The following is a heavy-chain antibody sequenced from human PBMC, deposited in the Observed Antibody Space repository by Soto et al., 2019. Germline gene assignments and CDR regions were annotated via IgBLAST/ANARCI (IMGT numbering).Heavy chain of an antibody. Sequence: PGRSLRLSCAASGFTFSSYAMSWVRQAPGKGLEWVSAISGSGGSTYCADSVKGRFTISRDNSKNTLYLQMNSLRAEDTAVYYCAKDQGPYGDYGSEYWGQGTLVTVSS. CDR1: GFTFSSYA. CDR2: ISGSGGST. CDR3: AKDQGPYGDYGSEY. J-gene: IGHJ4*02. V-gene: IGHV3-23*01. D-gene: IGHD4-17*01.